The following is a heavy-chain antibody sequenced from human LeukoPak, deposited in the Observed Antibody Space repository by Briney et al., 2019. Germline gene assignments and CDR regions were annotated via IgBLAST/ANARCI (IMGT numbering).Heavy chain of an antibody. CDR2: IKEDGSAK. J-gene: IGHJ6*02. Sequence: PGGSLRLSCAASGFIFSSYWMNWVRQAPGKGLEWVANIKEDGSAKYYVNSVKGRFTISRDNAKNSLYLQMNSLRAEDTAVYYCVMDMDVWGQGTTVTVSS. CDR1: GFIFSSYW. V-gene: IGHV3-7*05. CDR3: VMDMDV.